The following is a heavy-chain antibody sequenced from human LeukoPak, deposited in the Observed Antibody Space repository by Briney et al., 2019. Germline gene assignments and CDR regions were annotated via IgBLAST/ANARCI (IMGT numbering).Heavy chain of an antibody. D-gene: IGHD3-22*01. J-gene: IGHJ4*02. CDR1: GFTFSSYA. CDR2: ISGSGGST. Sequence: GGSLRLSCAASGFTFSSYAMSWVRQAPGKGLEWVSAISGSGGSTYYADSVKGRFTISRDNSKNTLYLQMNSLRAEDTAVYYCAKDSRDSGGYYLPDDYWGQGTLVTVSS. V-gene: IGHV3-23*01. CDR3: AKDSRDSGGYYLPDDY.